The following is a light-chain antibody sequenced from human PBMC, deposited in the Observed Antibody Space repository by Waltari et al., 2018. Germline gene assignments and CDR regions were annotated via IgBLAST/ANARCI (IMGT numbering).Light chain of an antibody. CDR2: EVS. V-gene: IGLV2-14*01. Sequence: QSALTQPASVSGSPGQSITLSCTGTSSYVGGYDFVSWYQHHPGKAPKLIIYEVSNRPSGFSHRFFGSKSGSMASLTISGLQAEDEADYYCSSYTSGSIVVFGTGTKVTVL. CDR3: SSYTSGSIVV. J-gene: IGLJ1*01. CDR1: SSYVGGYDF.